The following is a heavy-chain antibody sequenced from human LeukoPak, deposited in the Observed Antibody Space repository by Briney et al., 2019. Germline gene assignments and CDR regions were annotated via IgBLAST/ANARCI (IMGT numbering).Heavy chain of an antibody. CDR1: GFTFSNAW. CDR2: IKSKTDGGTT. V-gene: IGHV3-15*01. CDR3: TTAPLWFGELANFDY. J-gene: IGHJ4*02. D-gene: IGHD3-10*01. Sequence: PGGSLRLSCAASGFTFSNAWMSWVRQDPGKGLEWVGRIKSKTDGGTTDYAAPVKGRFTISRDDSKNTLYLQMNSLKTEDTAVYYCTTAPLWFGELANFDYWGQGILVTVSS.